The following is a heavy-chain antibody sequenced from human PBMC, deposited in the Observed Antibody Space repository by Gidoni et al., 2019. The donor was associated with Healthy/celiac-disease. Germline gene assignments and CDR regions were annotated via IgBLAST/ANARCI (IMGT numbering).Heavy chain of an antibody. CDR2: IDPSDSYT. Sequence: EVQLVQSGAEVKKPGESLRISYKGSGYSFTSYWISWVRQMPGKGLEWMGRIDPSDSYTNYSPSFQGHVTNSADKSISTAYLQWSSLKASDTAMYYCALSLRGGALGRGSGSYYFDYWGQGTLVTVSS. CDR1: GYSFTSYW. CDR3: ALSLRGGALGRGSGSYYFDY. V-gene: IGHV5-10-1*01. J-gene: IGHJ4*02. D-gene: IGHD3-10*01.